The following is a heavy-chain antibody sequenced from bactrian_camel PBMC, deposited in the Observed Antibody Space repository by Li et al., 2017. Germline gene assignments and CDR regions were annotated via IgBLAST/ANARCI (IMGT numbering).Heavy chain of an antibody. Sequence: VQLVESGGGSAQSGGSLRLSCTASAHTVTMAWFRQAPGKEREGVATIDSDGSTSYADSVKGRFTSTKDNAKNTLYLQMNSLKPEDTALYYCAARGDYGGGCGRGVTYTSWGQGTQVTVS. D-gene: IGHD3*01. V-gene: IGHV3S57*01. CDR1: AHTVT. CDR2: IDSDGST. CDR3: AARGDYGGGCGRGVTYTS. J-gene: IGHJ6*01.